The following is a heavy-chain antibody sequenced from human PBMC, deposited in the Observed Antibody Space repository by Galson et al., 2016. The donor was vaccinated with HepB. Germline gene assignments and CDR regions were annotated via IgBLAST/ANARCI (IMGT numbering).Heavy chain of an antibody. CDR3: AREGELLRGFDY. D-gene: IGHD1-26*01. Sequence: SETLSLTCNVSGGSISSYYWSWIRQSAGKGLDWIGRIYTNGGTNYNPSLKSRVTMSLDTSKNQFSPKLRSVTAADTAVYYCAREGELLRGFDYWGQGILITVSS. CDR2: IYTNGGT. J-gene: IGHJ4*02. V-gene: IGHV4-4*07. CDR1: GGSISSYY.